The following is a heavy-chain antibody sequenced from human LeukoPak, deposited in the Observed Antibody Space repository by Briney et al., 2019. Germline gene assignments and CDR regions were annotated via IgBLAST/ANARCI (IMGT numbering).Heavy chain of an antibody. J-gene: IGHJ4*02. D-gene: IGHD3-22*01. CDR2: ISSSSSYI. Sequence: GGSLRLSCAASGFTFSSYSMNWVRQAPGKGLEWVSSISSSSSYIYCADSVKGRFTISRDNAKNSLYLQMNSLRAEDTAVYYCASYYYDSSGYFDYWGQGTLVTVSS. CDR1: GFTFSSYS. CDR3: ASYYYDSSGYFDY. V-gene: IGHV3-21*01.